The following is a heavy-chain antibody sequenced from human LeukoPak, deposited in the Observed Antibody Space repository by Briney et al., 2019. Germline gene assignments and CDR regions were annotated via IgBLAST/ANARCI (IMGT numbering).Heavy chain of an antibody. Sequence: PGGSLRLSCAASGFTFSDYYMSWIRQAPGKGLEWVSAISGSGGSTYYADSVKGRFTISRDNSKNTLYLQMNSLRAGDTAVYYCAKAMGATLFDYWGQGTLVTVSS. D-gene: IGHD1-26*01. CDR2: ISGSGGST. CDR1: GFTFSDYY. CDR3: AKAMGATLFDY. J-gene: IGHJ4*02. V-gene: IGHV3-23*01.